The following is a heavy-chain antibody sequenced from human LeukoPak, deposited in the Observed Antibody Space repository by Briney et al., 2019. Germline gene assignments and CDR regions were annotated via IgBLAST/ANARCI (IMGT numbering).Heavy chain of an antibody. CDR1: GFTFSSYA. V-gene: IGHV3-30-3*01. J-gene: IGHJ6*02. Sequence: GGSLRLSCTASGFTFSSYAMHWVRQAPGKGLEWVAVISYDGSNKYYADSVKGRFTISRDNSKNTLYLQMNSLRAEDTAVYYCARDIPGGDPPGLRYYYGMDVWGQGTTVTVSS. CDR2: ISYDGSNK. D-gene: IGHD2-21*02. CDR3: ARDIPGGDPPGLRYYYGMDV.